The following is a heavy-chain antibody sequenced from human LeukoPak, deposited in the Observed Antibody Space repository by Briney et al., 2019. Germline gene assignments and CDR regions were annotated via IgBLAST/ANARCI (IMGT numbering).Heavy chain of an antibody. V-gene: IGHV1-69*04. CDR2: IIPILGIA. J-gene: IGHJ4*02. D-gene: IGHD2-15*01. CDR1: GGTFSSYA. Sequence: SVKVSCKASGGTFSSYAISWVRQAPGQGLEWMGRIIPILGIANYAQKFQGRVTITADKSTSTAYMELSSLRSEDTAVYYCARDCSGGSRYPNYFDYWGQGTLVTVSS. CDR3: ARDCSGGSRYPNYFDY.